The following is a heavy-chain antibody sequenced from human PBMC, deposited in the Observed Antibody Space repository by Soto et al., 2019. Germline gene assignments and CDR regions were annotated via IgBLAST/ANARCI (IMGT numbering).Heavy chain of an antibody. V-gene: IGHV4-59*01. CDR3: ARDGYDGSGSPYPAY. Sequence: SETLSLTCSVSGGSMIEYFCIWSRHSPWKGLEWIGYIYYLGSTDYNPPLKSRVTISVDTSKRQFSLRLTSVTAADTAVYYCARDGYDGSGSPYPAYWGPGTQVTVS. D-gene: IGHD3-10*01. CDR2: IYYLGST. CDR1: GGSMIEYF. J-gene: IGHJ4*02.